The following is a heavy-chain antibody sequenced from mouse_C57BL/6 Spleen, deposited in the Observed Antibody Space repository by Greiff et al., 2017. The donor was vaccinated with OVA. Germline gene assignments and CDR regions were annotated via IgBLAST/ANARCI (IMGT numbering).Heavy chain of an antibody. V-gene: IGHV1-64*01. J-gene: IGHJ4*01. CDR2: IHPNSGST. Sequence: VQLQQPGAELVKPGASVTLSCKASGYTFTSYWMHWVKQRPGQGLAWIGMIHPNSGSTNYNEKFKSKATLTVDKSSSTAYMQLSSLTSEDSAVYYCARDDSSARDYWGQGTSVTVSS. D-gene: IGHD2-4*01. CDR1: GYTFTSYW. CDR3: ARDDSSARDY.